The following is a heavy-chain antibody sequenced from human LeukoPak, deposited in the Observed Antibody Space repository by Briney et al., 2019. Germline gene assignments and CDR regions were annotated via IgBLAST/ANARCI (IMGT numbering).Heavy chain of an antibody. Sequence: PGGSLRLSCAASGFTFSSYAMSWVRQAPEKGLEWVSTISDSGGGTYYADSVKGRFTISRDNSKNTLYLQMNSLRAEDTAVYYCARHRGEVVVAALDYWGQGTLVTVSS. J-gene: IGHJ4*02. D-gene: IGHD2-15*01. V-gene: IGHV3-23*01. CDR3: ARHRGEVVVAALDY. CDR1: GFTFSSYA. CDR2: ISDSGGGT.